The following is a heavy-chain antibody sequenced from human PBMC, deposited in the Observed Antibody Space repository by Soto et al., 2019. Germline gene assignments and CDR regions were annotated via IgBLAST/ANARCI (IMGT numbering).Heavy chain of an antibody. CDR1: GGSISDDTYY. D-gene: IGHD2-2*01. J-gene: IGHJ5*02. Sequence: QLQLQESGPGLVKPSETLSLTCTVSGGSISDDTYYWGWIRQPPGKGLEWIGSIYYSVTSSYNPSLKSRVTMSVDTSKKQLSLRLRSVTAADTAVYYCARLHCDSPNCVPLDPWGQGTLVIVSS. CDR2: IYYSVTS. V-gene: IGHV4-39*01. CDR3: ARLHCDSPNCVPLDP.